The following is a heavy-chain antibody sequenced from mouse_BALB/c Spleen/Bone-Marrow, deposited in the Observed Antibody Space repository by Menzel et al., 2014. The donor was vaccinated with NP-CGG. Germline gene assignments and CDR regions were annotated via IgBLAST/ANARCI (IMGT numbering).Heavy chain of an antibody. CDR2: INSNGGST. Sequence: EVMLVESGGGLVQPGGSLKLPCAASGFTFSSYGMSWVRQTPDKRLELVATINSNGGSTYYPDSVKGRFTISRDNAKNTLYLQMSSLKSEDTAMYYCARERDGYFRDAMDYWGQGTSVTVSS. D-gene: IGHD2-3*01. V-gene: IGHV5-6-3*01. CDR3: ARERDGYFRDAMDY. J-gene: IGHJ4*01. CDR1: GFTFSSYG.